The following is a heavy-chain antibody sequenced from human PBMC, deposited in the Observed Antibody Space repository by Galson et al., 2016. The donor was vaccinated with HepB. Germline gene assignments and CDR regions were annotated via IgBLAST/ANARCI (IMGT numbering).Heavy chain of an antibody. Sequence: SVKVSCKAGGYTFTNYAIHWVRQAPGQSLEWMGWIAGGNGNTRYSQQFQGRVTFTREPSASIVYMEMSSLRSEDTAVFYCVRNAGGYNFGDWGQGTLVIVSS. D-gene: IGHD5-24*01. CDR2: IAGGNGNT. J-gene: IGHJ4*02. V-gene: IGHV1-3*01. CDR1: GYTFTNYA. CDR3: VRNAGGYNFGD.